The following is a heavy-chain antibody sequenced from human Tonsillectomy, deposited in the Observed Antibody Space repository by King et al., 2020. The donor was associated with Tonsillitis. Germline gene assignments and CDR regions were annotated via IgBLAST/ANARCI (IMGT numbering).Heavy chain of an antibody. CDR1: GGTFSSYA. CDR3: ARAVRDWLLSRDAFDI. J-gene: IGHJ3*02. Sequence: QLVQSGAEVKKPGSSVKVSCKASGGTFSSYAISWVRQAPGQGLEWMGVIIPICGTANYAQKFQGRVTITADESTSTAYMELSSLRSEDTAVYYCARAVRDWLLSRDAFDIWGQGTMVTVSS. CDR2: IIPICGTA. V-gene: IGHV1-69*01. D-gene: IGHD3/OR15-3a*01.